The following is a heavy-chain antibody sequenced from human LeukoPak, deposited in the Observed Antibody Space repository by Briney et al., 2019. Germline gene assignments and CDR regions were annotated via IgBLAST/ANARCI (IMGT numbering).Heavy chain of an antibody. CDR3: ASRGRAGSDMLALDY. J-gene: IGHJ4*02. D-gene: IGHD6-19*01. CDR1: GASVTDYY. Sequence: SETLSLTCSVSGASVTDYYWSWIRQTPGKGLEWLGHIYYSVTTHYNPFLKSRLTISVETSKNQFSLKLSSVTAADTAVYYCASRGRAGSDMLALDYWGQGTLITVSS. CDR2: IYYSVTT. V-gene: IGHV4-59*02.